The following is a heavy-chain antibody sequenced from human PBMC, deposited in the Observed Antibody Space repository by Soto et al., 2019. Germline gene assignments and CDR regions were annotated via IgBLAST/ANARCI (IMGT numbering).Heavy chain of an antibody. CDR1: GYSFTSYW. J-gene: IGHJ6*02. V-gene: IGHV5-51*01. CDR2: IYPGDSDT. Sequence: GASLKISCQGSGYSFTSYWIGWVRQMPGKGLEWMGIIYPGDSDTRYSPSFQGQVTISADKSISTAYLQWSSLKASDTAMYYCARLGAATPRYYYYYGMDVWGQGTTVTVSS. CDR3: ARLGAATPRYYYYYGMDV. D-gene: IGHD2-15*01.